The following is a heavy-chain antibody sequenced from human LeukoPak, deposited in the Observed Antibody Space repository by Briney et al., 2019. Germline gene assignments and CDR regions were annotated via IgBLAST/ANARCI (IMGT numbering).Heavy chain of an antibody. V-gene: IGHV3-23*01. CDR3: ARAAGGTGRLY. J-gene: IGHJ4*02. CDR2: ISGSDAGT. Sequence: GGSLRLSCAASGFTFNNYAMSWVRQAPGKGLEWVSAISGSDAGTYYADSVKGRFTISRDNSKNTLYLQMNSLRAEDTAVYYCARAAGGTGRLYWGQGTLVTVSS. CDR1: GFTFNNYA. D-gene: IGHD3-10*01.